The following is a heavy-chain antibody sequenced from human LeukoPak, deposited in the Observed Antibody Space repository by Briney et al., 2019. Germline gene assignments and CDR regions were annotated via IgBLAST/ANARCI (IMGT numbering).Heavy chain of an antibody. J-gene: IGHJ4*02. D-gene: IGHD3-22*01. CDR2: IYTSGST. V-gene: IGHV4-61*02. CDR1: GGSISSGSYY. CDR3: AREGTMIVVVDEWQIDY. Sequence: KPSETLSLTCTVSGGSISSGSYYWRWIRQPAGKGLEWIVRIYTSGSTNYNPSLKSQVTISVDTSKNQFSLKLSSVTAADTAVYYCAREGTMIVVVDEWQIDYWGQGTLVTVSS.